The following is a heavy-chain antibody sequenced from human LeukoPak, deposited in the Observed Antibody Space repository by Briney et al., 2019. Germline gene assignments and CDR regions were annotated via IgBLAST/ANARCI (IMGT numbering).Heavy chain of an antibody. V-gene: IGHV4-34*01. CDR2: INHSGST. Sequence: PSETLSLTCAVYGGSFSGYYWTWIRQPPGKGLEWIGEINHSGSTTYKPSLKSRVTISVDTSKNHFSLRLTSVTAADTAAYYCARGPCSTSCHRSWYFDYWGQGTLVTVSS. J-gene: IGHJ4*02. CDR1: GGSFSGYY. CDR3: ARGPCSTSCHRSWYFDY. D-gene: IGHD2-2*01.